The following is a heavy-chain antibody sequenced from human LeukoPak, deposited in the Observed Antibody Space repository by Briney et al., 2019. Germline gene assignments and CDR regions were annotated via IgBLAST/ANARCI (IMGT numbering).Heavy chain of an antibody. CDR1: GFTFSSYA. CDR2: ISSSGGST. D-gene: IGHD2-15*01. J-gene: IGHJ6*03. CDR3: AKNGDRGAYCTGGTCYPYFYYYMDV. V-gene: IGHV3-23*01. Sequence: GGSLRLSCAASGFTFSSYAMSWVRQAPGKGLEWVSAISSSGGSTYYADSVKGRFTISRDNSKNTLYLQMNSLRAEDTAVYYCAKNGDRGAYCTGGTCYPYFYYYMDVWGKGTTVTI.